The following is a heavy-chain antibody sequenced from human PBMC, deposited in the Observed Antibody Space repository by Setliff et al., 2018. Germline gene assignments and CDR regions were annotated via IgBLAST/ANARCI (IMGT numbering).Heavy chain of an antibody. CDR2: INTNTGNP. CDR1: GYTFTNYA. CDR3: ARVGNVDTAMVIWFDP. D-gene: IGHD5-18*01. Sequence: ASVKVSCKASGYTFTNYAMNWVRQAPGQGLEWMGWINTNTGNPTYAQGFTGRFVFSLDTSVSTAYLQISSLKAEDTAVYYCARVGNVDTAMVIWFDPWGQGTLVTVSS. J-gene: IGHJ5*02. V-gene: IGHV7-4-1*02.